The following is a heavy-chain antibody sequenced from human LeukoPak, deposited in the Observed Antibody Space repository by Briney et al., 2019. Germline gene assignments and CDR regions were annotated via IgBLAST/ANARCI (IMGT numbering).Heavy chain of an antibody. CDR2: IYYSGST. Sequence: PSETLSLTCTVSGGSISSYYWSWIRQPPGKGLEWIGYIYYSGSTNYNPSLKSRVTISVDTSKNQFSLKLSSVTAADTAVYYCARVQVYSYGYKPFDIWGQGTMVTVSS. V-gene: IGHV4-59*01. CDR3: ARVQVYSYGYKPFDI. D-gene: IGHD5-18*01. J-gene: IGHJ3*02. CDR1: GGSISSYY.